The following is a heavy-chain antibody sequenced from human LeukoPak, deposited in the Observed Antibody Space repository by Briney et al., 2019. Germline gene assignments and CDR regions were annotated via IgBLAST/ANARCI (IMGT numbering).Heavy chain of an antibody. D-gene: IGHD3-10*02. CDR3: GTGMFREPLNDY. V-gene: IGHV1-46*01. Sequence: ASVKVSCKASGYTFTSYYMHWVRQAPGQGLEWMGIINPSGGRTNYTQKVQGRVTITADESTSTAYMELSSLRSEDTAVYYCGTGMFREPLNDYWGPGTLVTVSS. CDR2: INPSGGRT. J-gene: IGHJ4*02. CDR1: GYTFTSYY.